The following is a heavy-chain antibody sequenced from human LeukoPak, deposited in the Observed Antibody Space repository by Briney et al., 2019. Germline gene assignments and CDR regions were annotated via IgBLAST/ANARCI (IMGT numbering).Heavy chain of an antibody. D-gene: IGHD3-16*01. CDR3: AKGRGDYYYYYYMDV. CDR1: GFTFSRHG. V-gene: IGHV3-23*01. Sequence: PGGTLRLSCAASGFTFSRHGMNWVRQAPGKGLEWVSGISPSGDILYYADSVKGRFTISRDNAKNSLYLQMNSLRAEDMALYYCAKGRGDYYYYYYMDVWGKGTTVTVSS. CDR2: ISPSGDIL. J-gene: IGHJ6*03.